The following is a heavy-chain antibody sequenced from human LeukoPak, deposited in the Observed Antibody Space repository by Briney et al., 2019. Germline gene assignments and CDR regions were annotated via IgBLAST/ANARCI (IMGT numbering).Heavy chain of an antibody. CDR2: FDPEDGET. Sequence: ASVKVSCKVSGYTLTELSMHWVRQAPGKGPGWVGGFDPEDGETIYAQKFQGRVTMTEDTSTDTAYMELSSLRSEDTAVYYCATNGITMVRGVTYGYWGQGTLVTVSS. CDR3: ATNGITMVRGVTYGY. V-gene: IGHV1-24*01. CDR1: GYTLTELS. J-gene: IGHJ4*02. D-gene: IGHD3-10*01.